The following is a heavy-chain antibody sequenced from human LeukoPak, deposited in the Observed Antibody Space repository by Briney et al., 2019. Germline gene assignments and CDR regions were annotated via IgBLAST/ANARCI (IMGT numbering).Heavy chain of an antibody. D-gene: IGHD3-10*02. CDR1: GFTFSSYW. J-gene: IGHJ6*04. V-gene: IGHV3-74*01. Sequence: GGSLRLSCAASGFTFSSYWVHWVRQAPGKGVVWVSRINSDGSGTRYADSVKGRFTISRDNAKNSLYLQMNSLRAEDTAVYYCAELGITMIGGVWGKGTTVTISS. CDR3: AELGITMIGGV. CDR2: INSDGSGT.